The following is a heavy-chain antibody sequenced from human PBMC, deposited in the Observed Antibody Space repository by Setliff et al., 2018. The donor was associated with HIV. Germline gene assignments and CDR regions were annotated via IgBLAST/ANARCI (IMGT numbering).Heavy chain of an antibody. CDR2: IRGSGGST. J-gene: IGHJ5*02. CDR3: ARDRRGYQYEGSGYPGFDP. D-gene: IGHD3-22*01. Sequence: PGGSLRLSCAASGFIFSRYGMGWLRQAPGKGLEWLSVIRGSGGSTSYADSVKGRFTISRDNSKNMLFLQMSSLRADDTAVYYCARDRRGYQYEGSGYPGFDPWGQGTLVTVS. V-gene: IGHV3-23*01. CDR1: GFIFSRYG.